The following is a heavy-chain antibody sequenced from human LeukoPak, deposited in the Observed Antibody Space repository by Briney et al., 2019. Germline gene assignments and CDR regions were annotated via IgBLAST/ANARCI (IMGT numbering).Heavy chain of an antibody. CDR1: ADFISSYY. V-gene: IGHV4-4*07. CDR2: VYTSGST. J-gene: IGHJ2*01. D-gene: IGHD1-26*01. CDR3: ARGAMGASVDV. Sequence: SETLSLTCTVSADFISSYYWSWIRQPAGKRLEWIGRVYTSGSTNYNPSLKSRVTLSIDTSKNQFSLKLNSVTAADTAVYYCARGAMGASVDVWGRGTLVTVSS.